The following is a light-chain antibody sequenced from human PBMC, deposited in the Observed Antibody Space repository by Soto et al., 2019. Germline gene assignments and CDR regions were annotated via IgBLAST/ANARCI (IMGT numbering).Light chain of an antibody. CDR2: AAS. J-gene: IGKJ5*01. CDR1: PDIDNY. CDR3: QQYDTRPTMT. Sequence: IQLNQSPSSLSAYVGESVPITCRASPDIDNYLNWYQHRPGEAPKLLIYAASYLETGVPARFSGSGSGTDVSFTSTSLQPEDSSTDYCQQYDTRPTMTFGQGTRLDI. V-gene: IGKV1-33*01.